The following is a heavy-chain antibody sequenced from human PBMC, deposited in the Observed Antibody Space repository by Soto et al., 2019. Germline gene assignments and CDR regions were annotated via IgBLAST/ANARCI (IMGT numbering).Heavy chain of an antibody. CDR1: GFTFSDYY. V-gene: IGHV3-11*01. Sequence: QVQLVESGGGLVKPGGSLRLSCAASGFTFSDYYMSWIRQAPGKGLEWVSYISSSGSTIYYADSVKGRFTISRDNAKNSLYLQMNSLRAEDTAVYYCSRVTLLRYFDWLKTDDAFDIWGHGTMVTVSS. D-gene: IGHD3-9*01. CDR3: SRVTLLRYFDWLKTDDAFDI. J-gene: IGHJ3*02. CDR2: ISSSGSTI.